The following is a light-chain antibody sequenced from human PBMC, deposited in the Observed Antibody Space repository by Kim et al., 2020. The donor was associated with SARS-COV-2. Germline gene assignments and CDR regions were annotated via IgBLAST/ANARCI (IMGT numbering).Light chain of an antibody. J-gene: IGKJ2*01. CDR1: QSVSKN. V-gene: IGKV3-15*01. Sequence: EIVMTQSPATLSVSPGERATLSCRASQSVSKNLAWYQQKPGQSPRLLIYGAFTRAPGIPARFSGSGSGTEFTLTISSLQSEDFAVYYCQQYNNWPGRTFGQGTKLEI. CDR2: GAF. CDR3: QQYNNWPGRT.